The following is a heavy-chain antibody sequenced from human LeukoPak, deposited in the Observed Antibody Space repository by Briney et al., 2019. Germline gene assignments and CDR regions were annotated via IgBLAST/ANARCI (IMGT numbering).Heavy chain of an antibody. CDR1: GYTFTSYG. V-gene: IGHV1-18*01. J-gene: IGHJ1*01. D-gene: IGHD3-16*02. Sequence: GASVKVSCKASGYTFTSYGISWVRQAPGQGLEWMGWISAYNGNTDYAQKFQGRVTMTRDMSTSTVYMELSSLRSEDTAVYYCARDGNYDYVWGSYRFPEYFQHWGQGTLVTVSS. CDR2: ISAYNGNT. CDR3: ARDGNYDYVWGSYRFPEYFQH.